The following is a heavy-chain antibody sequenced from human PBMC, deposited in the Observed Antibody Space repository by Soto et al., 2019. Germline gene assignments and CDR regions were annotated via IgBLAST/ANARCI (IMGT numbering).Heavy chain of an antibody. J-gene: IGHJ5*01. CDR3: AQDRGWGVVSPSHDS. V-gene: IGHV1-8*01. D-gene: IGHD2-21*01. Sequence: ASVKVSCKASGYTFTSYDINWVRQATGQGLEWMGWMNPNSGNTGYAQKFQGRVTMTRNTSISTAYMKLSSLRSEDTALYFCAQDRGWGVVSPSHDSWGQGTLVTVSS. CDR1: GYTFTSYD. CDR2: MNPNSGNT.